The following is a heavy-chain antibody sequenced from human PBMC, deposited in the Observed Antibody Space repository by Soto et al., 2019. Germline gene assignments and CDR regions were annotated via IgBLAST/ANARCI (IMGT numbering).Heavy chain of an antibody. D-gene: IGHD1-1*01. CDR2: SSNSGTFS. CDR1: GFTFSDYY. Sequence: GGSLRLSCEVSGFTFSDYYMSWIRQAPGKGLEWISYSSNSGTFSRYADSVKGRFSISRDNTKNLLYRQMDSLRAEDTAVYYCARSGDNYNRLDYWGQRTPVTVSS. V-gene: IGHV3-11*06. J-gene: IGHJ4*02. CDR3: ARSGDNYNRLDY.